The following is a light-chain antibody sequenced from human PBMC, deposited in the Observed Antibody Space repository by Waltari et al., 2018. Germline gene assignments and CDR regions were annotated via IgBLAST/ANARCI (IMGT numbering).Light chain of an antibody. V-gene: IGKV2-30*02. J-gene: IGKJ2*01. CDR1: QSIVHIDGNTH. CDR3: MQGTYWPYT. CDR2: KVS. Sequence: DVVMTPSPLSLPVTLGQPASISCKSSQSIVHIDGNTHLNWFQQRTGQSPRRLFYKVSDRESGVPDRFSASGSGTDFTLKISRVEAEDVGVYYCMQGTYWPYTFGQGTRLDIK.